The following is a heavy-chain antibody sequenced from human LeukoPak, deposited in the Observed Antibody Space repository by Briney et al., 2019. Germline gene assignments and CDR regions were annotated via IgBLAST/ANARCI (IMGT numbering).Heavy chain of an antibody. V-gene: IGHV3-23*01. Sequence: GGSLRLSCAASGFTFSSYAMSWVRQAPGKGLEWVSVISGSGGSTYYADSVKGRFTISRDNSKNTLYLQMHSLRAEDTAVYYCAKDEAYYDFWSSGRFYYYMDVWGKGTTVTVSS. CDR3: AKDEAYYDFWSSGRFYYYMDV. J-gene: IGHJ6*03. D-gene: IGHD3-3*01. CDR1: GFTFSSYA. CDR2: ISGSGGST.